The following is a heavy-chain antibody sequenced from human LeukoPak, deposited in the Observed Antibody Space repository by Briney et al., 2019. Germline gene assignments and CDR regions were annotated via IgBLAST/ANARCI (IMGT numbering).Heavy chain of an antibody. CDR1: VGSISSSSYC. J-gene: IGHJ4*02. CDR2: IYYTRST. CDR3: AIDPRGTRGRGYFDY. V-gene: IGHV4-39*02. D-gene: IGHD1-7*01. Sequence: PSETLSLTCTVSVGSISSSSYCWGWIRQPPGKGLEWIGSIYYTRSTYYNPALKSRVTMSVDTSKNQLSLKLSSVNAADTAVYHCAIDPRGTRGRGYFDYWGQGTQVTVSS.